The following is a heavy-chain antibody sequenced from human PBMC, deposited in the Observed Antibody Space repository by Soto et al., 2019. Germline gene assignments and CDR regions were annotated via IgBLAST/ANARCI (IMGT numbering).Heavy chain of an antibody. V-gene: IGHV1-3*01. Sequence: QVQLVQSGAEVKKPGASVKVSCKASGYTFTSYAMHWVRQAPGQRLEWMGWINAGNGNTKYSQKFQGRVTITRDTSASTAKMELSSLRSEDTAVYYWARTDAAVAGYYFDYWGQGTLVTVSS. J-gene: IGHJ4*02. CDR3: ARTDAAVAGYYFDY. CDR1: GYTFTSYA. CDR2: INAGNGNT. D-gene: IGHD6-19*01.